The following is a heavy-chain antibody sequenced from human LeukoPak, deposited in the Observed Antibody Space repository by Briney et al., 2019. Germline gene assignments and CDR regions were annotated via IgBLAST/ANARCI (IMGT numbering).Heavy chain of an antibody. J-gene: IGHJ4*02. CDR1: GYSISSGYY. Sequence: PSETLSLTCTVSGYSISSGYYWGWIRQPPGKGLEWIGSIYHSGSTYYNPSLKSRVTISVDTSKNQFSLKLSSVTAADTAVYYCAREGDYDSSGYYDYWGQGTLVTVSS. D-gene: IGHD3-22*01. CDR3: AREGDYDSSGYYDY. CDR2: IYHSGST. V-gene: IGHV4-38-2*02.